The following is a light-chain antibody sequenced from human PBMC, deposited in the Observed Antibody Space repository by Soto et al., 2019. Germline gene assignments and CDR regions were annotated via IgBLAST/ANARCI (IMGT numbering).Light chain of an antibody. CDR3: QSYDNNLSGSV. CDR1: YSNIGAGYD. J-gene: IGLJ2*01. V-gene: IGLV1-40*01. CDR2: GNS. Sequence: QSVLTQPPSVSGAPGQMVTISCTGSYSNIGAGYDVHWYQQLPGTAPKLLIYGNSNRPSGVPDRFSGSKSGTSASLAITGXXXXXXXXXYCQSYDNNLSGSVFGGGTKLTVX.